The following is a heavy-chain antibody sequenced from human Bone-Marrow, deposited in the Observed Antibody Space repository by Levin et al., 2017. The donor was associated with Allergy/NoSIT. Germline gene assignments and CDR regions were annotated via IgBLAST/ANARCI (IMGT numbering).Heavy chain of an antibody. CDR3: ARGGDYVPRWSYFDP. D-gene: IGHD2-21*02. J-gene: IGHJ5*02. V-gene: IGHV3-21*01. CDR2: ISSSGSYI. Sequence: AGGSLRLSCTSSGFTFNSYSMNWVRQAPGKGLEWVSSISSSGSYIYYADSVKGRFTISRDNADNSLYLQLNNLTGDDTGVYYCARGGDYVPRWSYFDPWGQGTLVTVSS. CDR1: GFTFNSYS.